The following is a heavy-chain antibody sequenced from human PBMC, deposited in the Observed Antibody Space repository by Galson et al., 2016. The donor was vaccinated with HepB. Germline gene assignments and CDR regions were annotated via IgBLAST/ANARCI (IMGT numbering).Heavy chain of an antibody. D-gene: IGHD3-10*01. J-gene: IGHJ4*02. CDR3: ARGHYYYGSGTYPDY. Sequence: ETLSLTCAVSGGSFSGYYWTWIRQPPGKGLEWIGEVNHSGWTNYNPSLKSRVTISVDSSKNQFSLKLSSVTAADTAVYFCARGHYYYGSGTYPDYWGQGTLVTVSS. V-gene: IGHV4-34*01. CDR2: VNHSGWT. CDR1: GGSFSGYY.